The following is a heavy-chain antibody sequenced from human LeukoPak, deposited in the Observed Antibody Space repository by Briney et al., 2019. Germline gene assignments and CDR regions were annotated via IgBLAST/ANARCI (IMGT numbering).Heavy chain of an antibody. CDR3: ARDPVGGSTIFDY. CDR2: INHSGST. J-gene: IGHJ4*02. CDR1: GGSFSGYY. Sequence: SSETLSLTCAVYGGSFSGYYWSWIRQPPGKGLEWIGEINHSGSTNYNPSLKSRVTISVDTSKNQFSLKLSSVTAADTAVYYCARDPVGGSTIFDYWGQGTLVTVSS. D-gene: IGHD1-26*01. V-gene: IGHV4-34*01.